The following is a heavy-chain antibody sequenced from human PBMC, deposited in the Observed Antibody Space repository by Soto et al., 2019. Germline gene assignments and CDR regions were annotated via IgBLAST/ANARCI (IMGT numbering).Heavy chain of an antibody. CDR2: IIPIFGAV. CDR1: GGTFSSYT. CDR3: AQDANGSSLAY. Sequence: QVQLVQSGAEVKKPGSSVKVSCKASGGTFSSYTISWVRQAPGQGLEWMGGIIPIFGAVKYAQKFQDRLTVTADESTSTGDMELSSMRPEDTAVYYCAQDANGSSLAYWGQGALVIVSS. V-gene: IGHV1-69*01. D-gene: IGHD1-26*01. J-gene: IGHJ4*02.